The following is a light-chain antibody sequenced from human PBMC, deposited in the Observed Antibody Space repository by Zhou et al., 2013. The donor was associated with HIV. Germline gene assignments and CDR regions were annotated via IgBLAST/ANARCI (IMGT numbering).Light chain of an antibody. CDR2: VGS. V-gene: IGKV2-28*01. CDR3: MEGSYWPLT. J-gene: IGKJ2*01. Sequence: DIVMTQSPLSLTVTPGEPASISCRSSQSLLQSNGYNYLDWYLQKPGQSPQLLIYVGSNRASGVPDRFSGSGSDTDFTLKISRVEAEDVGVYYCMEGSYWPLTFGQGTKVEIK. CDR1: QSLLQSNGYNY.